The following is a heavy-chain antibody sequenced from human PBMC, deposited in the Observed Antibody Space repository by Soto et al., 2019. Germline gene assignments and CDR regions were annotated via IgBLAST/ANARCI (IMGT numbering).Heavy chain of an antibody. J-gene: IGHJ5*02. CDR2: ISSSGSTI. D-gene: IGHD6-13*01. Sequence: TGGALRLSCAASGFTFSDYYMSWIRQAPWKVLVCVSYISSSGSTIYYADSVKGRFTISRDNAKNSLYLQMNSLRAEDTAVYYCATEDSSSWYDWFDPWGQGTLVTVSS. CDR1: GFTFSDYY. CDR3: ATEDSSSWYDWFDP. V-gene: IGHV3-11*01.